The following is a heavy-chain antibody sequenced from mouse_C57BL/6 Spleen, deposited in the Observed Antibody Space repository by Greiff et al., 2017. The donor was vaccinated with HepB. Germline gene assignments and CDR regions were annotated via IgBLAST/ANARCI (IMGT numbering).Heavy chain of an antibody. CDR1: GYTFTSYW. Sequence: VQLQQPGAELVRPGSSVKLSCKASGYTFTSYWMHWVKQRPIQGLEWIGNIDPSDSETHYNQKFKDKATLTVDKSSSTAYMQLSSLTSEDSAVYYCARREGYDERFDVWGTGTTVTVSS. J-gene: IGHJ1*03. D-gene: IGHD2-2*01. V-gene: IGHV1-52*01. CDR2: IDPSDSET. CDR3: ARREGYDERFDV.